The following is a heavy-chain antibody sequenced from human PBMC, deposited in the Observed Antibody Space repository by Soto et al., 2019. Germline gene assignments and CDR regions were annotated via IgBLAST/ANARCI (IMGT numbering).Heavy chain of an antibody. J-gene: IGHJ4*02. CDR3: ARDGAPSGVAATGPDY. V-gene: IGHV1-2*04. Sequence: SVKVSCKAAGYTFTGDYMHWVRQAPGQGLEWMGWINPNSGGTNYAQKFQGWVTMTRDTSISTAYMELSRLRSDDTAVYYCARDGAPSGVAATGPDYWGQGTLVTVSS. CDR1: GYTFTGDY. CDR2: INPNSGGT. D-gene: IGHD2-15*01.